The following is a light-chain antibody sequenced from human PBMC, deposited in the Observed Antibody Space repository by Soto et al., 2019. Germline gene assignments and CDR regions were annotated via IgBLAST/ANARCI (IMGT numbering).Light chain of an antibody. CDR3: QQYNSYSWT. CDR2: DAS. V-gene: IGKV1-5*01. J-gene: IGKJ1*01. Sequence: DIQMTQSPSTLSASVGDRVTMTCRASQRISSWLAWYQQKPGKAPKLLIYDASSLESGVPSWFSGSGSGTEFTLTISSLQPDDFATYYCQQYNSYSWTFGQGTKVEIK. CDR1: QRISSW.